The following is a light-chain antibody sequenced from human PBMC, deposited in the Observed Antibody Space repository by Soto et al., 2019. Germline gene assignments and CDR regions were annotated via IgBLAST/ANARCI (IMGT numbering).Light chain of an antibody. V-gene: IGKV1-5*01. Sequence: DIPMTQSPSTLAASVGDTVTMTCRSSSKWLAWYQKKPGKAPKLLIYDVSNLERGVPPRFSGSTSGAESTLTITGLQPDDLGTYYCQRTTDFTFGQGTKVEIK. CDR1: SSKW. J-gene: IGKJ2*01. CDR2: DVS. CDR3: QRTTDFT.